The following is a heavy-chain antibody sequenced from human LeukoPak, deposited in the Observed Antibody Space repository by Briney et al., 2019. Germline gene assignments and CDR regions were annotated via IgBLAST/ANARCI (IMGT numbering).Heavy chain of an antibody. Sequence: GGSLRLSCAASGFTFSSYEMIWVRQAPGKGLEWVSYITGSGNTIYYADSVKGRFTISRDNAKNSLYLQMNSLRAEDTAVYYCARVSPNTVTTLQYFDYWGQGTLVTVSS. D-gene: IGHD4-17*01. CDR1: GFTFSSYE. CDR2: ITGSGNTI. CDR3: ARVSPNTVTTLQYFDY. V-gene: IGHV3-48*03. J-gene: IGHJ4*02.